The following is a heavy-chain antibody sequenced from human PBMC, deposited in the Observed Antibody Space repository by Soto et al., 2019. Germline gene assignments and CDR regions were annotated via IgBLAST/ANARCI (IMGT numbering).Heavy chain of an antibody. D-gene: IGHD3-22*01. CDR3: ARAYYYDSGGYQNAFDI. Sequence: QVQLVESGGGVVQPGRSLRLSCSASGFTFSSHGMHWARQAPGKGLEWVAVVWYDGSNKYYADSVKGRFTISRDNYKKARWLQRNSLRAEDTAVYYCARAYYYDSGGYQNAFDIWGQGTMVTVSS. CDR2: VWYDGSNK. J-gene: IGHJ3*02. CDR1: GFTFSSHG. V-gene: IGHV3-33*01.